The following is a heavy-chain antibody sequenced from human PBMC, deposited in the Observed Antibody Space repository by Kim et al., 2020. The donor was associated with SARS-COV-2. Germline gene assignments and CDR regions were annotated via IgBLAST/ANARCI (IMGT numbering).Heavy chain of an antibody. CDR2: ST. J-gene: IGHJ4*02. CDR3: ARDNWNDFDY. Sequence: STNYHPSLKSRVTISVDTSKNQFSLKLSSVTAADTAVYYCARDNWNDFDYWGQGTLVTVSS. V-gene: IGHV4-59*01. D-gene: IGHD1-20*01.